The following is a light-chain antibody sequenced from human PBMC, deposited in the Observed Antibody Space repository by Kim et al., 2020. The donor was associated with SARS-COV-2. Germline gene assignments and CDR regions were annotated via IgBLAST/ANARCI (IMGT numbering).Light chain of an antibody. V-gene: IGKV4-1*01. CDR2: WAS. CDR1: QSVLYSSDNKNY. Sequence: DIVMTQSPDSLAVSLGERATINCKSSQSVLYSSDNKNYLAWYQQKPGQPPKLLIYWASVRESGVPDRVSGSGSGTDFALTISSLQAKDVAVYYCQQCYSNPLTCGKGTKLEI. J-gene: IGKJ2*01. CDR3: QQCYSNPLT.